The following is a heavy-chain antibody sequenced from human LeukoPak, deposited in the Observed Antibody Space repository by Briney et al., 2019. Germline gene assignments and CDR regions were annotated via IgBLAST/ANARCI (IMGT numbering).Heavy chain of an antibody. Sequence: GGSLRLSCAASGFTFSNYWMSWVRQAPGKGLEWVANIKEDGSEKYYLDSVKGRFTISRDNAKNSLYLQMNSLRAEDTAVYYCAREMQWLRCPEYWGQGVLVTVSS. CDR1: GFTFSNYW. D-gene: IGHD6-19*01. V-gene: IGHV3-7*01. J-gene: IGHJ4*02. CDR3: AREMQWLRCPEY. CDR2: IKEDGSEK.